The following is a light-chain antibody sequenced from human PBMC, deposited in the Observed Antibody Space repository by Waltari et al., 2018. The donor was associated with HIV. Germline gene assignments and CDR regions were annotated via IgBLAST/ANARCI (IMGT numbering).Light chain of an antibody. Sequence: TVLTQSPGPLSLSPGERATLSCSASQSVSSSYLAWYQHRPGQAPRLRIYGASSRATGIPDRFSGSGSGTDFTLTISRLEPEDFAVYYCQQYGSSSWTFGQGTKVDIK. J-gene: IGKJ1*01. V-gene: IGKV3-20*01. CDR1: QSVSSSY. CDR3: QQYGSSSWT. CDR2: GAS.